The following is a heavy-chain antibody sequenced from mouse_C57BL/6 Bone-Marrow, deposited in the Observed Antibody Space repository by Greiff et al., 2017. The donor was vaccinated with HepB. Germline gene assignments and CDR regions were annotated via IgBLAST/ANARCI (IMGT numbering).Heavy chain of an antibody. Sequence: QVQLKESGPGLVQPSQSLSITCTVSGFSLTSYGVHWVRQSPGKGLEWLGVIWSGGSTDYNAAFISRLSISKDNSKSHVFFKMNSLQADDTAIYYCARNFDYGSSYDWYFDVWGTGTTVTVSS. CDR1: GFSLTSYG. CDR3: ARNFDYGSSYDWYFDV. J-gene: IGHJ1*03. D-gene: IGHD1-1*01. CDR2: IWSGGST. V-gene: IGHV2-2*01.